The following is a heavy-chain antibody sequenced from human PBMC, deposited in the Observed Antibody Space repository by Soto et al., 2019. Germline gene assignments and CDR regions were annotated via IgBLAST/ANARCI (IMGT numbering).Heavy chain of an antibody. V-gene: IGHV4-59*01. CDR3: ATKRGEWEFPDAFDI. Sequence: PWETLSLTCTVSGGSISSYYWSWIRQPPGKGLAWIGYIYYSGSTNYNPSLKSRVTISVDTSKNQFSLKLSSVTAADTAVYYCATKRGEWEFPDAFDIWGQGTMVTVSS. J-gene: IGHJ3*02. D-gene: IGHD1-26*01. CDR1: GGSISSYY. CDR2: IYYSGST.